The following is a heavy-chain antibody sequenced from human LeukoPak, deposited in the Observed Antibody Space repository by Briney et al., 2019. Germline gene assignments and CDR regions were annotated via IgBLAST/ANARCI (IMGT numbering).Heavy chain of an antibody. Sequence: PGGSLRLSCAASGFTFSSYAMHWVRQAPGKGLEWVAVISYDGSNKYYADSVKGRFTISRDNSKNTLYLQMNSLRAEDTAVYYCARDREMATIWDAFDIWGQGTMVTVSS. J-gene: IGHJ3*02. CDR3: ARDREMATIWDAFDI. CDR2: ISYDGSNK. D-gene: IGHD5-24*01. V-gene: IGHV3-30-3*01. CDR1: GFTFSSYA.